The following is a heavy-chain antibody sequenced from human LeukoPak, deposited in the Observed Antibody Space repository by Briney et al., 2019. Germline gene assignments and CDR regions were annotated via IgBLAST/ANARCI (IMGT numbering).Heavy chain of an antibody. CDR1: GFTFSSYA. D-gene: IGHD2-21*02. CDR3: AKDVSSPDSNWFDP. Sequence: GGSLRLSCAASGFTFSSYAMSWVRQAPGKGLEWVSAISGSGGSTYYADSVKGRFAISRDNSKNTLYLQMNSLRAEDTAVYYCAKDVSSPDSNWFDPWGQGTLVTASS. J-gene: IGHJ5*02. CDR2: ISGSGGST. V-gene: IGHV3-23*01.